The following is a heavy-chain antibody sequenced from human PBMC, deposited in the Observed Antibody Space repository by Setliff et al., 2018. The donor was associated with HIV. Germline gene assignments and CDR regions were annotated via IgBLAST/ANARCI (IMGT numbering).Heavy chain of an antibody. J-gene: IGHJ4*02. Sequence: ASVKVSCKASGYTFTSCFLHWVRQAPGQGLEYMGIINPSDGSADYVEKFQDRVTITRDTSTSTAYMELSSLRSEDTAGYYCASGSGYCKNGNCYIGVHKNPYKYYFDYWGQGTLVTVSS. V-gene: IGHV1-46*01. CDR2: INPSDGSA. CDR3: ASGSGYCKNGNCYIGVHKNPYKYYFDY. CDR1: GYTFTSCF. D-gene: IGHD2-8*01.